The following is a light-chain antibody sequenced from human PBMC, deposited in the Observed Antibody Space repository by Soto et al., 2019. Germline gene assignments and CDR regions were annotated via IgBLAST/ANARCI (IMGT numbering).Light chain of an antibody. Sequence: EVVVTQSPLSLPVTLGQPASISCRSTQSLVYTDGNTYLAWFHQRPGQSPRSLIYKVANRDSGVPDSFSGSGSGSEFPLKISRVEADAVGFYYCIGGTYCHWTFGLGIRVEI. J-gene: IGKJ1*01. V-gene: IGKV2-30*01. CDR1: QSLVYTDGNTY. CDR3: IGGTYCHWT. CDR2: KVA.